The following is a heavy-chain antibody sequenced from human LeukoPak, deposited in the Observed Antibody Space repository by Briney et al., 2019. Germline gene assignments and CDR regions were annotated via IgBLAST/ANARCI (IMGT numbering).Heavy chain of an antibody. J-gene: IGHJ5*02. Sequence: PGGSLRLSCAASGFTFSTYGMNWVRQAPGKGLDWVSYISSSGDAIYYADSVKGRFTISRDNANSTLYLQMNSLRAEDTALYYCIRDIKVGPWGQGTLVTVSS. CDR1: GFTFSTYG. D-gene: IGHD5-12*01. V-gene: IGHV3-48*04. CDR3: IRDIKVGP. CDR2: ISSSGDAI.